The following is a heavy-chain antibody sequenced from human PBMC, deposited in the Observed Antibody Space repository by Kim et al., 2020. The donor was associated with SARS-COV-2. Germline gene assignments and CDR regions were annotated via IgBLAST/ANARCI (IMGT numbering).Heavy chain of an antibody. D-gene: IGHD5-12*01. CDR2: IYSGGSST. CDR3: ARAQGWLQLLHFDY. V-gene: IGHV3-23*03. CDR1: GFTFSSYA. Sequence: GGSLRLSCAASGFTFSSYAMSWVRQAPGKGLEWVSVIYSGGSSTYYADSVKGRFTISRDNSKNTLYLQMNSLRAEDTAVYYYARAQGWLQLLHFDYWGQG. J-gene: IGHJ4*02.